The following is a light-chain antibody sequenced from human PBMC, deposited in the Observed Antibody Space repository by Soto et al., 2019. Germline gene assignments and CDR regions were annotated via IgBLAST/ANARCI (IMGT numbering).Light chain of an antibody. V-gene: IGKV3-11*01. CDR2: DVS. J-gene: IGKJ2*02. Sequence: EIILTQSPATLSLSPGDRTTLSCRASQSVSHYLAWYHQKPGQAPRLPIYDVSNRATGIPARFSGSGSGTAFTLPISSLEPEDFAVYFCQQRSEWPLCTFGQGTKLEIK. CDR3: QQRSEWPLCT. CDR1: QSVSHY.